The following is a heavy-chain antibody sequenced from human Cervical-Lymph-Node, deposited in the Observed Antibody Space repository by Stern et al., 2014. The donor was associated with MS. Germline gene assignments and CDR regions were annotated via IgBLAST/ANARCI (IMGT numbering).Heavy chain of an antibody. Sequence: QVQLVESGPEVKKPGASVKVSCKASGYTFTSYGISWVRQAPGQGLEWMGWISAYNGDTNYAQKFQGRVTMTTDTSTSTSYMEVRSLRSDDTAVYYCARQQWLVRPKDNWGQGTLVTVSS. V-gene: IGHV1-18*01. J-gene: IGHJ4*02. CDR3: ARQQWLVRPKDN. CDR1: GYTFTSYG. CDR2: ISAYNGDT. D-gene: IGHD6-19*01.